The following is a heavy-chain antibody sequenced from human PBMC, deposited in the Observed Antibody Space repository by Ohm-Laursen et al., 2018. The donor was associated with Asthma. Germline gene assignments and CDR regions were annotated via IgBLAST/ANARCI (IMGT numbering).Heavy chain of an antibody. CDR3: ATPGGYISTWYESPFDN. D-gene: IGHD6-13*01. Sequence: ASVKVSCKASGYTFTSYDINWVRQATGQGLEWMGWMNPNSGNTGYAQKFQGRVTMTRNTSISTAYMELSSLRSEDTAVYYCATPGGYISTWYESPFDNWGQGILVTVSS. J-gene: IGHJ4*02. V-gene: IGHV1-8*01. CDR2: MNPNSGNT. CDR1: GYTFTSYD.